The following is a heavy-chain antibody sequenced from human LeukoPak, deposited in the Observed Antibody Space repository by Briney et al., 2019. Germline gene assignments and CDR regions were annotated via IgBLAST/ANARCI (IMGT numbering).Heavy chain of an antibody. CDR3: ASNYAKLYLDY. Sequence: GGSLRLSCAASGFTFSSYWMSWVRQAPGKGLEWVANIKQDGSEKYYVDSVKGRFTISRDNAKNSLYLQMNSLRAEDTAVYYCASNYAKLYLDYWGQGTLVTVSS. J-gene: IGHJ4*02. V-gene: IGHV3-7*01. D-gene: IGHD2-2*01. CDR2: IKQDGSEK. CDR1: GFTFSSYW.